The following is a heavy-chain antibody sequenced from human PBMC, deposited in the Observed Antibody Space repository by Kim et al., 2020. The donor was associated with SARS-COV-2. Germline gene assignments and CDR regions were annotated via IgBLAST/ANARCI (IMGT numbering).Heavy chain of an antibody. J-gene: IGHJ4*02. D-gene: IGHD1-26*01. CDR2: ISSTSGFI. V-gene: IGHV3-21*01. CDR1: GFIFSSYS. Sequence: GESLRLSCAASGFIFSSYSMNWVRQAPGKGLEWVSSISSTSGFIYYADSVKGRFTISRDNAKNSMYLQMNSLRAEDTAVYYCARDHDPSGSSDYWGQGTLVTVSS. CDR3: ARDHDPSGSSDY.